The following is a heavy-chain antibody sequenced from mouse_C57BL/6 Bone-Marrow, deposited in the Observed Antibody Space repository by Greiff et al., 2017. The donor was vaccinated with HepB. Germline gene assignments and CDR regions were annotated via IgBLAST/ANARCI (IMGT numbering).Heavy chain of an antibody. V-gene: IGHV3-6*01. Sequence: EVQLQQSGPGLVKPSQSLSLTCSVTGYSITSGYYWNWIRQFPGNKLEWMGYISYDGSNNYNPSLKNRISITRDTSKNQFFLKLNSVTTEDTATYCCAREGAYDYAFDYWGQGTTLTVSS. CDR1: GYSITSGYY. CDR3: AREGAYDYAFDY. D-gene: IGHD2-4*01. CDR2: ISYDGSN. J-gene: IGHJ2*01.